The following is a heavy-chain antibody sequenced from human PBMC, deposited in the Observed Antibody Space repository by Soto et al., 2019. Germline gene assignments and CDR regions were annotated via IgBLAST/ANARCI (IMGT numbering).Heavy chain of an antibody. J-gene: IGHJ4*02. Sequence: GGSLRLSCAVSGFIFSRYSMNWVRQAPGEGLEWVSSIGTSGSYIYDTDSVKGRFTISRDNTKDSLYLQMNSLRAEDTAIYYWARGSAFIGLDYWGQGTPVTVSS. CDR2: IGTSGSYI. D-gene: IGHD1-26*01. CDR3: ARGSAFIGLDY. V-gene: IGHV3-21*01. CDR1: GFIFSRYS.